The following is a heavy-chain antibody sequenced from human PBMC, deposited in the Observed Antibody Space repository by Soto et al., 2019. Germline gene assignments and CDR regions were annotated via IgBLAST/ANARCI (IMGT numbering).Heavy chain of an antibody. V-gene: IGHV4-30-2*01. J-gene: IGHJ5*02. CDR1: GGSISSGGYS. CDR2: IYHSGST. D-gene: IGHD5-18*01. Sequence: QLQLQESGSGLVKPSQTLSLTCAVSGGSISSGGYSWSWIRQPPGKGLEWIGYIYHSGSTYYNPSLKSRVTISVDRSQNQCSLKLSSVTAADTAVYYCARAVDTAMAFDPWGQGTLVTVSS. CDR3: ARAVDTAMAFDP.